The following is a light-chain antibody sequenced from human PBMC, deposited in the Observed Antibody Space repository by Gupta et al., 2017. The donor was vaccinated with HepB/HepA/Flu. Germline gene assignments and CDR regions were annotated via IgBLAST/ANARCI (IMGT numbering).Light chain of an antibody. CDR1: SRDVGGYNS. Sequence: SALTQPPSVSGSPGPSVTISCTGTSRDVGGYNSVSWYPHHPGKAPNLMIYDVNRRPAGVPVRFSASKSGNTASLTISAHEEEEAADYHCSSAASDASDVFGAGTKITVL. CDR2: DVN. CDR3: SSAASDASDV. V-gene: IGLV2-11*01. J-gene: IGLJ1*01.